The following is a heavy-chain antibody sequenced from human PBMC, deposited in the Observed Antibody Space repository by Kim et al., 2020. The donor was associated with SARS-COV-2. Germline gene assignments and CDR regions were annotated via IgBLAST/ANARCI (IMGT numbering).Heavy chain of an antibody. CDR3: ARGRFLEYDYYGMDV. V-gene: IGHV1-69*13. CDR2: IIPIFGTA. J-gene: IGHJ6*02. CDR1: GGTFSSYA. D-gene: IGHD3-3*01. Sequence: SVKVSCKASGGTFSSYAISWVRQAPGQGLEWMGGIIPIFGTANYAQKFQGRVTITADESTSTAYMELSSLRSEDTAVYYCARGRFLEYDYYGMDVWGQGTTVTVSS.